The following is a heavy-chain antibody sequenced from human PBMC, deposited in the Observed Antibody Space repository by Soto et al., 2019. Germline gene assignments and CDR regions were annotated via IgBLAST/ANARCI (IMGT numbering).Heavy chain of an antibody. V-gene: IGHV3-33*01. CDR3: AREPNYFSSNLGDYYGMDV. Sequence: QVQLVESGGGVVQPGRALRLSCAASGFTFSSYGMHWVRQAPGNGLEWVAVIWYAGRNKYYADSVKGRFTISRDNSKNTLYLHMNSLSAEDTAVYYCAREPNYFSSNLGDYYGMDVWGQGTTVPVSS. J-gene: IGHJ6*02. CDR1: GFTFSSYG. D-gene: IGHD1-7*01. CDR2: IWYAGRNK.